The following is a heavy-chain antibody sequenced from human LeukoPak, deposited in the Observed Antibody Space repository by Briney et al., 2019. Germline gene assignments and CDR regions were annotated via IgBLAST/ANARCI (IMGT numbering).Heavy chain of an antibody. Sequence: GGSLRLSCAASGFTFSDYYMSWIRQAPGKGLEWVSYISSSGSTIYYADSVKGRFTISRDNAKNSLYLQMNSLRAEDTAVHYCARPTVTTFHYGMDVWGQGTTVTVSS. J-gene: IGHJ6*02. CDR3: ARPTVTTFHYGMDV. D-gene: IGHD4-17*01. CDR2: ISSSGSTI. V-gene: IGHV3-11*04. CDR1: GFTFSDYY.